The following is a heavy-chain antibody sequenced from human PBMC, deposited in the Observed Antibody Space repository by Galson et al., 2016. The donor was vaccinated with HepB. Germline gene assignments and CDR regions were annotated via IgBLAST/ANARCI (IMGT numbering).Heavy chain of an antibody. Sequence: PALVTPTPTLTLTCSFSGFSLSTTGVFVSWLRQPPGKALEWLAGLDWDDDKYYSKSLKTRLTISKVTSQNQFVLTMTTVDPADTATYYCARLHTGDTCYDATPPFDYWGQGTHGTVSS. CDR2: LDWDDDK. CDR1: GFSLSTTGVF. V-gene: IGHV2-70*11. D-gene: IGHD5-12*01. J-gene: IGHJ4*02. CDR3: ARLHTGDTCYDATPPFDY.